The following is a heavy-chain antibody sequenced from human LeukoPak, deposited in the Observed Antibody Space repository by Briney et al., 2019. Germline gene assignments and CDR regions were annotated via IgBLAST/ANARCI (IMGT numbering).Heavy chain of an antibody. CDR3: ARGQMYCGGDCLDY. CDR2: IIPIFGTA. CDR1: GGTFSSYD. Sequence: SVKVSCKASGGTFSSYDISWVRQASGQGLEWMGRIIPIFGTANYAQKFQGRVTITTDESTSTAYRELSSLRSEDTAVYYCARGQMYCGGDCLDYWGQGTLVTVSS. J-gene: IGHJ4*02. V-gene: IGHV1-69*05. D-gene: IGHD2-21*02.